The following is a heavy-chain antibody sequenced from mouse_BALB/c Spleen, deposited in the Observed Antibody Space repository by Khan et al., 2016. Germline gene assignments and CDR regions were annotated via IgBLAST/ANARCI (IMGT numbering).Heavy chain of an antibody. CDR3: ARTGDYPYYAMDY. CDR2: INTNTGEP. Sequence: QIQLVQSGPELKKPGETVKISCKASEYTFTNYGMNWVKQAPGKGLKWMGWINTNTGEPTYAEEFNGRFAFSLEASASTAYLQINNIKNEDSATYLCARTGDYPYYAMDYWGQGTSVTVSS. V-gene: IGHV9-3*02. CDR1: EYTFTNYG. J-gene: IGHJ4*01. D-gene: IGHD2-13*01.